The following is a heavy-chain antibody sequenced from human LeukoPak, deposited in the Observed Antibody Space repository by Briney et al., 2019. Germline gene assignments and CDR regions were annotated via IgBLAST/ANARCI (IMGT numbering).Heavy chain of an antibody. CDR2: IYPGDSDT. J-gene: IGHJ4*02. CDR3: ARQTAVAGTTGHFDY. CDR1: GYSLTSYW. Sequence: GESLKISCLGSGYSLTSYWIGWVRPMPGKGMELMGIIYPGDSDTRYSPSFQGQITISADKSISTAYLQWSSLKASDTAMYYCARQTAVAGTTGHFDYWGQGTLVTVSS. D-gene: IGHD6-19*01. V-gene: IGHV5-51*01.